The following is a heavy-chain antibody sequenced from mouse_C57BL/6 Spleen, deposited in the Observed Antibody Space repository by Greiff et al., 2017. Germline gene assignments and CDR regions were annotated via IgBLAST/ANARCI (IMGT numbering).Heavy chain of an antibody. D-gene: IGHD2-2*01. CDR3: AREGGYDFAWFAY. CDR1: GFTFSSYA. CDR2: ISDGGSYT. Sequence: DVMLVESGGGLVKPGGSLKLSCAASGFTFSSYAMSWVRQTPEKRLEWVATISDGGSYTYYPDNVKGRFTISRDNAKNNLYLQMSHLKSEDTAMYYCAREGGYDFAWFAYWGQGTLVTVSA. V-gene: IGHV5-4*01. J-gene: IGHJ3*01.